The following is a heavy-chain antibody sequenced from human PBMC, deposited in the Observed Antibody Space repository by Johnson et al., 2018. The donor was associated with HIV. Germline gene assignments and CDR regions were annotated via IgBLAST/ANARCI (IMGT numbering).Heavy chain of an antibody. V-gene: IGHV3-30*04. D-gene: IGHD7-27*01. CDR2: ISYDGSNK. CDR1: GFTFSSYA. Sequence: QVQLVESGGVVVQPGRSLRLSCAASGFTFSSYAMHWVRQAPGKGLEWVAVISYDGSNKYDADSVKGRFTISRDNSKNTLYLQMNSLRAEDTAVYYCAPLGDAFDIWGQGTMVTVSS. J-gene: IGHJ3*02. CDR3: APLGDAFDI.